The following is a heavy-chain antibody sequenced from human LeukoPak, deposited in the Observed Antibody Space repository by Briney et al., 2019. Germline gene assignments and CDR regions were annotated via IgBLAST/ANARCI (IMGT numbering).Heavy chain of an antibody. CDR3: AKDISLRPGVPDAAAGDLYYYYYGMDV. J-gene: IGHJ6*02. Sequence: PGRSLRLSCAASGFTFDDYAMHWVRQAPGKGLEWVSGISWNSGSIGYADSVKGRFAISRDNAKNSLYLQMNSLRAEDTALYYCAKDISLRPGVPDAAAGDLYYYYYGMDVWGQGTTVTVSS. D-gene: IGHD6-13*01. CDR1: GFTFDDYA. CDR2: ISWNSGSI. V-gene: IGHV3-9*01.